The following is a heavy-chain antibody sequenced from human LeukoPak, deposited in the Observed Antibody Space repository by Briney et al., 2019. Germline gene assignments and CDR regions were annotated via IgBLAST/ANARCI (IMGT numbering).Heavy chain of an antibody. CDR1: GFTFSNYA. V-gene: IGHV3-23*01. CDR2: ISGSGGST. D-gene: IGHD1-26*01. CDR3: TKDQYSGSYPFDY. Sequence: PGGSLRLSCAASGFTFSNYAMSWVRQAPGKGLEWVSDISGSGGSTYYADSVKGRFTISRDNSKNTLYLQMNSLRVEDTAVYYCTKDQYSGSYPFDYWGQGTLVTVSS. J-gene: IGHJ4*02.